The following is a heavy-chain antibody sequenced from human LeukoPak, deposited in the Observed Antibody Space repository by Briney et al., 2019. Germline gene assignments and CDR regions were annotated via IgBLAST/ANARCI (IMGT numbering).Heavy chain of an antibody. J-gene: IGHJ4*02. CDR2: ISGNGGST. D-gene: IGHD3-22*01. Sequence: GGSLRLSCAASGFTFSGYAMSWVRQAPGKGLEWVSAISGNGGSTYYADSVKGRFIISRDNSKKTLYLQMSSLRAEDTAVYYCATSDYYDSSGYRGYFDYWGQGTLVTVSS. CDR3: ATSDYYDSSGYRGYFDY. V-gene: IGHV3-23*01. CDR1: GFTFSGYA.